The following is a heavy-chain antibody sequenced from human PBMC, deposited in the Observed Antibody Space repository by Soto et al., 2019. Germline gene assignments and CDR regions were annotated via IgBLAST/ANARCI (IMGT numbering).Heavy chain of an antibody. CDR2: IYHSGST. Sequence: SETLSLTCAVSGGSISSGGYSWSWIRQPPGKGLEWIGYIYHSGSTYYNPSLKSRVTISVDTSKNQFSLKLSSVTAADTAVYYCARVYGLDLFGYGGQGTLVTVSS. V-gene: IGHV4-30-2*02. D-gene: IGHD2-8*01. CDR3: ARVYGLDLFGY. J-gene: IGHJ4*02. CDR1: GGSISSGGYS.